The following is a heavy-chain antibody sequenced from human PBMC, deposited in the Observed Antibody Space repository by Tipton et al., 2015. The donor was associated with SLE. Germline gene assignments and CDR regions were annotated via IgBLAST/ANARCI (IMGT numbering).Heavy chain of an antibody. CDR1: GGSISSRDYH. D-gene: IGHD3-3*01. CDR3: ARLEDPVGIFGVPKGWFDP. V-gene: IGHV4-39*07. Sequence: TLSLTCTVSGGSISSRDYHWGWIRQPPGKGLEWIGNIYYSGSTYHNPSLKSRVTMSGDTSKNQFSLRLTSVTAADTAVYYCARLEDPVGIFGVPKGWFDPWGQGALVTVSS. CDR2: IYYSGST. J-gene: IGHJ5*02.